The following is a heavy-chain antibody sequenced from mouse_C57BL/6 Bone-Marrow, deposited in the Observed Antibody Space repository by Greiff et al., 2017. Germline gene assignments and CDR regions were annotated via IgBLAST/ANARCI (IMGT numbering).Heavy chain of an antibody. Sequence: VQLQQSGPELVKPGASVKIPCKASGYTFTDYNMDWVKQSHGKSLEWIGDINPNNGGTIYNQKFKGKATLTVDKSSSTAYMELRSLTSEDTAVYYCARVGRGAYGSSYYFDYWGQGTTLTVSS. CDR3: ARVGRGAYGSSYYFDY. V-gene: IGHV1-18*01. CDR1: GYTFTDYN. J-gene: IGHJ2*01. CDR2: INPNNGGT. D-gene: IGHD1-1*01.